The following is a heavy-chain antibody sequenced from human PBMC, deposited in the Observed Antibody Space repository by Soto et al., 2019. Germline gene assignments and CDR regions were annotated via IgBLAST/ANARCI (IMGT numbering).Heavy chain of an antibody. CDR2: IIPIFGTA. CDR1: GGTFSSYA. CDR3: ASIRIGSGSTLSY. D-gene: IGHD3-3*01. J-gene: IGHJ4*02. V-gene: IGHV1-69*13. Sequence: SVKVSCKASGGTFSSYAISWVRQAPGQGLEWMGGIIPIFGTANYAQKFQGRVTITADESTSTAYMELSSLRSEDTAVYYCASIRIGSGSTLSYWGQGTLVTVSS.